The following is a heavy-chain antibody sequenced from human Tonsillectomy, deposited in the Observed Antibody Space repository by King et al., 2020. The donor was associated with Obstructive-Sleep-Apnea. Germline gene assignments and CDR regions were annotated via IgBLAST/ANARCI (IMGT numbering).Heavy chain of an antibody. CDR1: GYTFTSYD. CDR2: MNPNSGDT. Sequence: VQLVESGAEVKKPGASVKVSCKASGYTFTSYDINWVRQATGQGLEWMGWMNPNSGDTGYAQKFQGRITMTRNTSIRTAYMELSSLRSEDTAVYYCARAFYRGGWYGAGAFDIWGQGTVVTVSS. D-gene: IGHD6-19*01. CDR3: ARAFYRGGWYGAGAFDI. J-gene: IGHJ3*02. V-gene: IGHV1-8*01.